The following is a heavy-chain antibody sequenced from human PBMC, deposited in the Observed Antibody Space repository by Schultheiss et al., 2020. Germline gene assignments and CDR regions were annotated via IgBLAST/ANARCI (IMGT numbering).Heavy chain of an antibody. CDR3: ARRGSAGTLRKYWFDP. Sequence: SETLSLTCTVSGGSISSSSYYWGWIRQPPGKGLEWIGEINHSGSTNYNPSLKSRVTISVDTSKNQFSLKLSSVTAAYTAVYYCARRGSAGTLRKYWFDPWGQGTLVTVSS. V-gene: IGHV4-39*01. CDR2: INHSGST. CDR1: GGSISSSSYY. D-gene: IGHD6-19*01. J-gene: IGHJ5*02.